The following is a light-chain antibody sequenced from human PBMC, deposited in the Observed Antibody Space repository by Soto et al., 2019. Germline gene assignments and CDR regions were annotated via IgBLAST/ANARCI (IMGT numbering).Light chain of an antibody. Sequence: EIVMTQAPATLSVSPGERATLSCRASQSVSSNLAWYQQKPGQAPRLLIYGASTRATGIPARFSGSGSGTEFTLTISSLQSDDFVVYYCQQYNNWTSYTFGQGTKLEIK. V-gene: IGKV3-15*01. CDR3: QQYNNWTSYT. J-gene: IGKJ2*01. CDR1: QSVSSN. CDR2: GAS.